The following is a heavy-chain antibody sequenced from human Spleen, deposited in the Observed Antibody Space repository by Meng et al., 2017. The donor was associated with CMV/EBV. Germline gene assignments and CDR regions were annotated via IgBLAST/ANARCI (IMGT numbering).Heavy chain of an antibody. D-gene: IGHD3-10*01. CDR1: GFTFSNAW. CDR2: IKSKTDGGTT. V-gene: IGHV3-15*01. CDR3: TTEGSGSGSYYNVLSNYYYGMDV. Sequence: ETLSLTCAASGFTFSNAWMSWVRQAPGKGLEWVGRIKSKTDGGTTDYAAPVKGRFTISRDDSKNTLYLQMNSLKTEDTAVYYCTTEGSGSGSYYNVLSNYYYGMDVWGQGTTVTVSS. J-gene: IGHJ6*02.